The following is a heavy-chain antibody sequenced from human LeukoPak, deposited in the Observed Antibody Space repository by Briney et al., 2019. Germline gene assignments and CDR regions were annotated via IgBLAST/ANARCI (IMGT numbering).Heavy chain of an antibody. D-gene: IGHD5-18*01. CDR3: AREENTAVVTWFDY. CDR1: GFTFSSYE. CDR2: ISSSGSTI. Sequence: GGSLRLSCAASGFTFSSYEMNWVRQAPGKGLEWVSYISSSGSTIYYADSVKGRFTISRDNAKNSLYLQMNSLRAEDTAVYYCAREENTAVVTWFDYWGRGTLVTVSS. J-gene: IGHJ4*02. V-gene: IGHV3-48*03.